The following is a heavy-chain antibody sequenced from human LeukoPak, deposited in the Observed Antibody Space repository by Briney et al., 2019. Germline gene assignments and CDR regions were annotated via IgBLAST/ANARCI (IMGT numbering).Heavy chain of an antibody. CDR1: DDSISEDY. CDR2: IYVRGTT. CDR3: AGPRFDS. Sequence: SETLSLTCTVSDDSISEDYWTWIRQPPRKGLEWIGLIYVRGTTNYNPSLKSRVTISLDTSRDQFSLKLNSVTAADTAIYYCAGPRFDSWGQGILVTVSS. V-gene: IGHV4-4*09. J-gene: IGHJ4*02.